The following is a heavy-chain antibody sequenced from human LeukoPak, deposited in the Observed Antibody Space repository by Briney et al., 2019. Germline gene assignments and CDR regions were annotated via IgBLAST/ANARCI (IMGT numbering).Heavy chain of an antibody. V-gene: IGHV1-2*06. Sequence: GASVKVSCKASGYTFTVYYMHWVRQAPGQGLEWMGRINPNSGGTNYAQKFQGRVTMTRDTSISTAYLELNRLRSDDTAVYYCARPGYYDFWSGYRDAFDIWGRGTMVTVSS. D-gene: IGHD3-3*01. CDR1: GYTFTVYY. J-gene: IGHJ3*02. CDR2: INPNSGGT. CDR3: ARPGYYDFWSGYRDAFDI.